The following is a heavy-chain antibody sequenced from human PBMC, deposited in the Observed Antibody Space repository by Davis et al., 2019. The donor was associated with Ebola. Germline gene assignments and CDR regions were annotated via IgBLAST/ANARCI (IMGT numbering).Heavy chain of an antibody. CDR3: ARRALDQHYYYYMDV. Sequence: GESLKIFCKASGYNCNDYWIGWVRQVPGKGLEWMGLMHPRNSDTRYSPSFQGQVTISADKSTSTVYLQWSSLKDSDTAMYFCARRALDQHYYYYMDVWGKGTTVTVSS. CDR1: GYNCNDYW. D-gene: IGHD2-2*03. J-gene: IGHJ6*03. V-gene: IGHV5-51*01. CDR2: MHPRNSDT.